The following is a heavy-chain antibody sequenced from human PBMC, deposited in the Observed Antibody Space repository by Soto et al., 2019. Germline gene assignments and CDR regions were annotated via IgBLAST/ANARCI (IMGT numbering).Heavy chain of an antibody. CDR2: MNPNSGNT. V-gene: IGHV1-8*01. J-gene: IGHJ1*01. CDR3: ARGERGLLWGNGYFQH. CDR1: GYTFTSYD. Sequence: QVQLVQSGAEVKKPGASVKVSCKASGYTFTSYDINWVRQATGQGLEWMGWMNPNSGNTGYAQKFQGRVTMAMNTSLSTAYMELSSLRSEDTAVYYCARGERGLLWGNGYFQHWGQGTLVTVSS. D-gene: IGHD3-10*01.